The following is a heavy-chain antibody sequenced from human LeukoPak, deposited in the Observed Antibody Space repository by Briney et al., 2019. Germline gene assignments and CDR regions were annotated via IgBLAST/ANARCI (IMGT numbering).Heavy chain of an antibody. Sequence: SETLSLTCTVSGGSISSYYWSWIRQPPGKGLEWIGYIYTSGSTNYNPSLKSRVTISVDTSKNQFSLKLSSVTAADTAVYYCARPQWLVEGHWFDPWGQGTLVTVSS. V-gene: IGHV4-4*09. CDR2: IYTSGST. D-gene: IGHD6-19*01. CDR1: GGSISSYY. J-gene: IGHJ5*02. CDR3: ARPQWLVEGHWFDP.